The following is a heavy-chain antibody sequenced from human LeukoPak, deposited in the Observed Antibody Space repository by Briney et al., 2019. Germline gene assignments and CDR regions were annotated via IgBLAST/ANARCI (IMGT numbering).Heavy chain of an antibody. CDR2: IRYDGSNK. Sequence: GGSLRLSCAASGFTFSSYGMRWVRQAPGKGLEWVAFIRYDGSNKYYADSVKGRFTISRDNSKNTLYLQMNSLRAEDTAVYYCANMHSVRHSYYFDYWGQGTLVTVSS. CDR1: GFTFSSYG. J-gene: IGHJ4*02. D-gene: IGHD1-1*01. V-gene: IGHV3-30*02. CDR3: ANMHSVRHSYYFDY.